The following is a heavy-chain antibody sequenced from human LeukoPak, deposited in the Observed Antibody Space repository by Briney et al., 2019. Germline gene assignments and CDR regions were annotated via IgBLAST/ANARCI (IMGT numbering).Heavy chain of an antibody. Sequence: PGRSLRLSCAASGFTFSNYAMHWVRQAPGKGLEWVAVISYDGSNKYYADSVKGRFTISRDNSKNTLYLQMNSLRAEDTAVYYCAKAPEDSSGYYYFDYWGQGTLVTVSS. J-gene: IGHJ4*02. CDR3: AKAPEDSSGYYYFDY. CDR2: ISYDGSNK. CDR1: GFTFSNYA. V-gene: IGHV3-30*04. D-gene: IGHD3-22*01.